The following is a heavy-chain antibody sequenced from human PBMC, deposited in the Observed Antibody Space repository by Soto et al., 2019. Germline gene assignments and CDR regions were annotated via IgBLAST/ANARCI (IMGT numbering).Heavy chain of an antibody. V-gene: IGHV1-18*01. J-gene: IGHJ6*04. CDR3: ARAGVAPYYYYGMDV. CDR1: GYTFTSSG. CDR2: ISSYNGDT. D-gene: IGHD5-12*01. Sequence: QVQLEQSGAEVKKPGASVKVSCKASGYTFTSSGISWVRQAPGQGPEWMGWISSYNGDTNYAQTFQCRVTMTTDTSTSTAYMELRSLRSDDTAVYYCARAGVAPYYYYGMDVWGKGSPVTVSS.